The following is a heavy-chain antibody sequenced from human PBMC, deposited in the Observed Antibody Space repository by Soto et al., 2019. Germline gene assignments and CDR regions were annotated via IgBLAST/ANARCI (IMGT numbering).Heavy chain of an antibody. J-gene: IGHJ4*02. V-gene: IGHV3-23*01. CDR3: GKLIEAAGTHY. D-gene: IGHD6-13*01. CDR1: GFTFSSYA. Sequence: PGGSLRLSCAASGFTFSSYAMSWVRQAPGKGLEWVSAISGSGGSTYYADSVKGRFTISRDNSKNTLFLQMNSLRAEDTAVYYCGKLIEAAGTHYWGQGTLVTVSS. CDR2: ISGSGGST.